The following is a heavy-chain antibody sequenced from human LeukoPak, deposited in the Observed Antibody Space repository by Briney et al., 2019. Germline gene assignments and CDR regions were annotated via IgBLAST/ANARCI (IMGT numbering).Heavy chain of an antibody. CDR2: ISYDGSNK. D-gene: IGHD4-17*01. J-gene: IGHJ4*02. V-gene: IGHV3-30*03. CDR3: ARDLTTVTTGVDY. CDR1: GFTFSSYG. Sequence: GGSLRLSCAASGFTFSSYGMHWVRQAPGKGLEWVAVISYDGSNKYYADSVKGRFTISRDNAKNTLYLQMNSLRAEDTAVYYCARDLTTVTTGVDYWGQGTLVTVSS.